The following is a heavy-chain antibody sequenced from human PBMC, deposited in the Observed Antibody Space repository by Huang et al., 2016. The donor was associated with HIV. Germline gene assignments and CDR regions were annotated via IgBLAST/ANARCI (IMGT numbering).Heavy chain of an antibody. CDR3: ARGVGNSNRGFDI. CDR2: IITLHDTT. J-gene: IGHJ4*02. V-gene: IGHV1-69*13. CDR1: GGTVSSFS. D-gene: IGHD5-18*01. Sequence: QVQLVQSGAEMKKSGSSVKVSCKASGGTVSSFSFTWVRQAPGHGLEWMGGIITLHDTTELAKKFRGRVTLTADESTNTAFMELGGLTSQDTAVYYCARGVGNSNRGFDIWGQGTLVTVS.